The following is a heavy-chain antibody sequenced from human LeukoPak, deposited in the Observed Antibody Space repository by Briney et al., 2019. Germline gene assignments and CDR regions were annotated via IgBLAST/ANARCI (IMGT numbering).Heavy chain of an antibody. Sequence: GGSLRLSCAASGFTFSSYAMSWVRQAPGKGLEWVSAISGSGGSTYYADPVKGRFTISRDNSKNTLYLQMNSLRAEDTAVYYCAKDPYDYVWGSYRYFDYWGQGTLVTVSS. D-gene: IGHD3-16*02. CDR3: AKDPYDYVWGSYRYFDY. CDR1: GFTFSSYA. V-gene: IGHV3-23*01. J-gene: IGHJ4*02. CDR2: ISGSGGST.